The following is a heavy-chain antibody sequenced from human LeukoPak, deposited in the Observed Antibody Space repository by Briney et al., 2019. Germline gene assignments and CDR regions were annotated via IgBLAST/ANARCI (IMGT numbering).Heavy chain of an antibody. CDR3: ARDSGDYYGSGSRFDP. Sequence: GASVKVSCKASGYRFTGYYIHWVRQAPGQGLEWMGWINPNNGGTNYAQKFQGRVTKARDTSITTTYMELSSLRSDDTAVYYCARDSGDYYGSGSRFDPWGQGTLVTVSS. J-gene: IGHJ5*02. V-gene: IGHV1-2*02. D-gene: IGHD3-10*01. CDR1: GYRFTGYY. CDR2: INPNNGGT.